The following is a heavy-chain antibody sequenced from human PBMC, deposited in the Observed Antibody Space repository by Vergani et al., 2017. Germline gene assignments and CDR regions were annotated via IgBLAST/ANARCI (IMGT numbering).Heavy chain of an antibody. J-gene: IGHJ6*02. V-gene: IGHV3-7*01. D-gene: IGHD6-13*01. Sequence: VQLVESGGGLVQPGGSLRLSCAASGFTFSSYWMSWVRQAPGKGLEWVANIKQDGSEKYYVDSVKGRFTISRDNAKNSLYLQMNSLRAEDTAVYYCARDLRIAAAGIYYYYYGMDVWGQGTTVTVSS. CDR3: ARDLRIAAAGIYYYYYGMDV. CDR2: IKQDGSEK. CDR1: GFTFSSYW.